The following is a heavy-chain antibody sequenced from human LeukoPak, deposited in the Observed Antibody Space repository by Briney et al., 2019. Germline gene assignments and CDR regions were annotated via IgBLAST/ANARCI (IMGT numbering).Heavy chain of an antibody. D-gene: IGHD5-12*01. CDR3: ARGAVNSGYDSEGMDV. CDR2: ISSSSSTI. V-gene: IGHV3-48*04. Sequence: QPGGSLRLSCAASGFTFSSYSMNWVRQALGKGLEWVSYISSSSSTIYYADSVKGRFTISRDNAKNSLYLQMNSLRAEDTAVYYCARGAVNSGYDSEGMDVWGQGTTVTVSS. CDR1: GFTFSSYS. J-gene: IGHJ6*02.